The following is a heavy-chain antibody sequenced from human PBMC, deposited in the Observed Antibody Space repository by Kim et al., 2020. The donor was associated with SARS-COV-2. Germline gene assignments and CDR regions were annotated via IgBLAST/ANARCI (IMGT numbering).Heavy chain of an antibody. CDR1: GYTLTELS. Sequence: ASVKVSCKVSGYTLTELSMHWVRQAPGKGLEWMGGFDPEDGETIYAQKFQGRVTMTEDTSTDTAYMELSSLRSEDTAVYYCATAVVPYYYGSGRNNWFDPWGQGTLVTVSS. CDR3: ATAVVPYYYGSGRNNWFDP. V-gene: IGHV1-24*01. J-gene: IGHJ5*02. CDR2: FDPEDGET. D-gene: IGHD3-10*01.